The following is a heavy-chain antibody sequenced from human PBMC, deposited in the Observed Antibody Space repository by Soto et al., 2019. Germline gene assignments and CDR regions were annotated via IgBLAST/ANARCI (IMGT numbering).Heavy chain of an antibody. CDR3: ARSSTLIRGAKNWFDP. CDR2: VNAGNGNT. CDR1: GYTFTSYA. Sequence: ASVKVSCKASGYTFTSYAMHWVRQAPGQRLEWMGWVNAGNGNTKFSQKFQGRVTITADESTSTAYMELSSLRSEDTAVYYCARSSTLIRGAKNWFDPWGQGTLVTVSS. D-gene: IGHD2-2*01. J-gene: IGHJ5*02. V-gene: IGHV1-3*01.